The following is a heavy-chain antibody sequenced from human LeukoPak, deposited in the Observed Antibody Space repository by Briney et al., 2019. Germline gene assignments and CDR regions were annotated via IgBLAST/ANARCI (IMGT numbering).Heavy chain of an antibody. Sequence: ASVKVSCKASGYTFTGYYMHWVRQAPGQGLEWMGWINPNSGGTNYAHKFQGRVTMTRDTSISTAYMELSRLRSDDTAVYYCARDVDSSGPDYWGQGTLVTVSS. CDR1: GYTFTGYY. J-gene: IGHJ4*02. CDR2: INPNSGGT. D-gene: IGHD6-19*01. CDR3: ARDVDSSGPDY. V-gene: IGHV1-2*02.